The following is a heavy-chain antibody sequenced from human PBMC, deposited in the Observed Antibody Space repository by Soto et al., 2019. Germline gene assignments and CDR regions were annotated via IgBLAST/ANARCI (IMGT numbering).Heavy chain of an antibody. V-gene: IGHV1-46*01. Sequence: QVQLVQSGAEVKKPGASVKVSCKASGYTFTSYYMHWVRQAPGQGLEWMGIINPSGGSTSYAQKFQGRVTMTRDTSTSTVYMELSSLRSEDTAVYYCASPDSLYCSGGSCAPSSLDVWGQGTTVTVSS. CDR1: GYTFTSYY. J-gene: IGHJ6*02. CDR3: ASPDSLYCSGGSCAPSSLDV. D-gene: IGHD2-15*01. CDR2: INPSGGST.